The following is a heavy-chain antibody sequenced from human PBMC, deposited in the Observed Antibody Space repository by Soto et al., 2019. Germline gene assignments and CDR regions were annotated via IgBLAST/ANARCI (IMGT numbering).Heavy chain of an antibody. J-gene: IGHJ4*02. CDR2: IHYSGST. Sequence: PSETLSLTCSVSGGSISNYYWRWIRQPPGKGLEWIGYIHYSGSTHYNPSLKSRVTMSVDTSKNQFSLKLSSVTAADTAVYYCARDAPGTSYFDYWGQGTLVTVSS. D-gene: IGHD2-2*01. CDR3: ARDAPGTSYFDY. CDR1: GGSISNYY. V-gene: IGHV4-59*01.